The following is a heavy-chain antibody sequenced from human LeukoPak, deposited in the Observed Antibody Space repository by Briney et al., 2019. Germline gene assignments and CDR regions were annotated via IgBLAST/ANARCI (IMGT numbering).Heavy chain of an antibody. CDR3: ARACLGPTTPYYGMDV. D-gene: IGHD3-16*01. CDR2: IWYDGSNK. V-gene: IGHV3-33*01. CDR1: GFTFSSYG. J-gene: IGHJ6*02. Sequence: PGGSLRLSCAASGFTFSSYGMRWVRQAPGKGLEWVAVIWYDGSNKYYADSVKGRFTISRDNSKNTLYLQMNSLRAEDTAVYYCARACLGPTTPYYGMDVWGQGTTVTVSS.